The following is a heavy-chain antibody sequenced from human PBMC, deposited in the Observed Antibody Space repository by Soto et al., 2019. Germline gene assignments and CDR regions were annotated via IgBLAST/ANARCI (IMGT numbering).Heavy chain of an antibody. V-gene: IGHV4-4*02. D-gene: IGHD4-17*01. Sequence: QVQLQESGPGLVKPSGTLSLTCAVSGGSISSSNWWSWVRQPPGKGLEWIGEIYHSGSTNYNPSLKSRVTISLDKSKNQYPLKLSSVTAADTAVYYCARAAYNDYGKDAFDIWGQGTMVTVSS. CDR2: IYHSGST. J-gene: IGHJ3*02. CDR3: ARAAYNDYGKDAFDI. CDR1: GGSISSSNW.